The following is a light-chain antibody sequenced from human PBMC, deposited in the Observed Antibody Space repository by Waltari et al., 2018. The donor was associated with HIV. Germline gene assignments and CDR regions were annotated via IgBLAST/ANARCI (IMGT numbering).Light chain of an antibody. CDR1: QSSGDN. V-gene: IGKV6-21*01. Sequence: EIVLTQSPDFQSVTPQESVTITCRTSQSSGDNLHWSQQKPGQSPQLLSKYASQSFSGGPSRFSGSGSGTVFTLTINGLEAEDAATYYCHQSKSLPGTFGQGTKVEIK. J-gene: IGKJ1*01. CDR3: HQSKSLPGT. CDR2: YAS.